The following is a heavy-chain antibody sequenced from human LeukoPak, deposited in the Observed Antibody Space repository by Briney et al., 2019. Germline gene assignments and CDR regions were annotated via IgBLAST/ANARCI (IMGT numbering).Heavy chain of an antibody. J-gene: IGHJ4*02. V-gene: IGHV3-66*02. D-gene: IGHD3-22*01. CDR3: ARSSGYYYHDY. Sequence: GGSLRLSCAASGFTVSSNYMSWVRQAPGKGLEWVSVTYSGGSTYYADSVKGRFTISRDNSKNTLFLQMNSLRAEDTAVYYCARSSGYYYHDYWGQGTLVTVSS. CDR2: TYSGGST. CDR1: GFTVSSNY.